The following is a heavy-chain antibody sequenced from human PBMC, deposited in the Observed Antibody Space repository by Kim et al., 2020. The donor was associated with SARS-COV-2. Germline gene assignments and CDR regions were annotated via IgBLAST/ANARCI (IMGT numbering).Heavy chain of an antibody. J-gene: IGHJ5*02. D-gene: IGHD6-6*01. V-gene: IGHV3-30*18. Sequence: GGSLRLSCAASGFTFSSYGMHWVRQAPGKGLEWVAVISYDGSNKYYADSVKGRFTISRDNSKNTLYLQMNSLRAEDTAVYYCAKAIKMGIAARQNWFDPWGQGTLVTVSS. CDR2: ISYDGSNK. CDR1: GFTFSSYG. CDR3: AKAIKMGIAARQNWFDP.